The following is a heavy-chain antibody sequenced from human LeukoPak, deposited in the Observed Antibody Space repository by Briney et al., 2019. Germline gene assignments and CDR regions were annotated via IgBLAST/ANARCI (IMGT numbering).Heavy chain of an antibody. CDR3: LASGGY. J-gene: IGHJ4*02. Sequence: GGSLRLSCAASGFIFSNYYLNWVRQAPGKGLEWVSCIHGSASYNYYADSVKGRFTVSRDSAKNSLYLQMHSLRVDDTAVYYCLASGGYWGQGTLVTVSS. CDR2: IHGSASYN. V-gene: IGHV3-21*06. CDR1: GFIFSNYY. D-gene: IGHD6-25*01.